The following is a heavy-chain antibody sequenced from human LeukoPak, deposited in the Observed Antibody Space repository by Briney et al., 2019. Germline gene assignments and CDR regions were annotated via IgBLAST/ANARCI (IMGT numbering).Heavy chain of an antibody. CDR2: ISGSGGST. J-gene: IGHJ3*02. Sequence: GGSLRLSCAASGFTFDDYTMHWVRQAPGKGLEWVSAISGSGGSTYYADSVKGRFTISRDNSKNTLYLQMNSLRAEDTAVYYCANTRYYYGSSGWDAFDIWGQGTMVTVSS. CDR3: ANTRYYYGSSGWDAFDI. CDR1: GFTFDDYT. V-gene: IGHV3-23*01. D-gene: IGHD3-22*01.